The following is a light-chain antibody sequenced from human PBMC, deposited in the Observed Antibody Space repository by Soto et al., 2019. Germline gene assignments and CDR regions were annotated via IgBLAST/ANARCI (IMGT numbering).Light chain of an antibody. V-gene: IGKV3-11*01. J-gene: IGKJ2*01. CDR3: QQRSNWYT. CDR2: DAS. CDR1: QSVSSY. Sequence: EIVLTQSPATLSLSPGERATLSCRASQSVSSYLAWYQQKPGQAPRLLIYDASNRATGIPARFISSGSGTDFTLTISSLEPEDFAVYYCQQRSNWYTFGQGTKLEIK.